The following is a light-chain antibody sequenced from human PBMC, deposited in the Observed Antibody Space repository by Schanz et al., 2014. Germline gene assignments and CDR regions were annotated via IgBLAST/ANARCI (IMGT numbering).Light chain of an antibody. CDR3: CSYAGSYTLWV. Sequence: QSALTQPPSASGSPGQSVTISCTGTSSDVGGYNYVSWYQQHPGKAPKLMIYEDTKRPSGVPDRFSGSKSGNTASLAISGLQPEDEADYYCCSYAGSYTLWVFGGGTKLTVL. CDR2: EDT. CDR1: SSDVGGYNY. V-gene: IGLV2-8*01. J-gene: IGLJ3*02.